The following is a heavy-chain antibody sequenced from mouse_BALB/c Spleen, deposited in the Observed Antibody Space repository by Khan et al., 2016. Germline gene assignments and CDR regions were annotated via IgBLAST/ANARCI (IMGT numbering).Heavy chain of an antibody. CDR2: IDPANGNN. CDR1: GFNIKDTY. J-gene: IGHJ3*01. V-gene: IGHV14-3*02. D-gene: IGHD2-4*01. Sequence: VQLQQSGAELVKPGASVKLSCTASGFNIKDTYMHWVKQRPEQGLEWIGRIDPANGNNKYDPKFQGKATITADTSSNTAYLQPSSLTSEDTAVYYCSRSPYDYDVGFAYWGQGTLVTVSA. CDR3: SRSPYDYDVGFAY.